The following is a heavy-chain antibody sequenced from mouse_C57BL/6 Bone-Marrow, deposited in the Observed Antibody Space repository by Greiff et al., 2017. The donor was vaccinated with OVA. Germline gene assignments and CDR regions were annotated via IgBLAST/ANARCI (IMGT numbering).Heavy chain of an antibody. Sequence: QVTLKVSGPGILQPSQTLSLTCSFSGFSLSTLGMGVGWIRQPSGKGLEWLAHIWWDDDKYYNPALKSRLTISKDTSKNQVFLKIANVDTADTATYYCARIYNYGNYEEGYYAMDYWGQGTSVTVSS. V-gene: IGHV8-8*01. CDR3: ARIYNYGNYEEGYYAMDY. J-gene: IGHJ4*01. CDR1: GFSLSTLGMG. D-gene: IGHD2-1*01. CDR2: IWWDDDK.